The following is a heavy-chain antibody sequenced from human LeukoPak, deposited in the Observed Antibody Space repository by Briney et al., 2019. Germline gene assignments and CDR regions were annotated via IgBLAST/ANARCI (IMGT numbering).Heavy chain of an antibody. D-gene: IGHD6-19*01. V-gene: IGHV3-7*01. J-gene: IGHJ6*02. CDR3: ARTYSVAGTWHYYYGMDV. CDR1: GFTFSSYW. Sequence: PGGSLRLSCAASGFTFSSYWMSWVRQAPGKGLEWVANIKQDGSEKYHVDSVKGRFTISRDNAKNSLYLQMNSLRAEDTAVYYCARTYSVAGTWHYYYGMDVWGQGTTVTVSS. CDR2: IKQDGSEK.